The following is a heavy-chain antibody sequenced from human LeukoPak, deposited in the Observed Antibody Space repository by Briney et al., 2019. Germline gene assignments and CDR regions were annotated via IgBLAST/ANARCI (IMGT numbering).Heavy chain of an antibody. Sequence: GGSLRLSCAASGFTFSSYAMSWVRQAPGKGLEWVSAISGSGGSTYYADSVKGRFTISRDNSKNTLYLEMNSLRAEDTAVYYCAKGYSNYSPALYDYWGQGTLVTVSS. CDR2: ISGSGGST. D-gene: IGHD4-11*01. CDR3: AKGYSNYSPALYDY. CDR1: GFTFSSYA. V-gene: IGHV3-23*01. J-gene: IGHJ4*02.